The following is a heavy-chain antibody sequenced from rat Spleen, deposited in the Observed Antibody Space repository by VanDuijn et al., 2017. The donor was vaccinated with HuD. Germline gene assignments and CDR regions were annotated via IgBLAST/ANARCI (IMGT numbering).Heavy chain of an antibody. CDR3: ARAPGNGYVMDA. D-gene: IGHD5-1*01. CDR2: IWTAGST. CDR1: GFSLTSYN. V-gene: IGHV2-30*01. Sequence: QVQLKESGPGLVQPSQTLSLTCTVSGFSLTSYNVHWIRQPTGKGLEWMGVIWTAGSTDYNSALKSRLSISRDTSKNHIFLKMNSLQSEDTTTYYCARAPGNGYVMDAWGQGASVTVSS. J-gene: IGHJ4*01.